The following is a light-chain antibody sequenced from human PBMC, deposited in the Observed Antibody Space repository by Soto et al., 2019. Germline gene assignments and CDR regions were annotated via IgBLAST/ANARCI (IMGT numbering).Light chain of an antibody. Sequence: QSVLTQPASVSGSPGQSITISCTGTSSDVGRYNYVSWYQQHPGKAPKLIIYEVSNRPSGVSHRFSGSKSGNTASLTISGLQAEDEAHYYCNSYASGTTQLFGGGTKLTVL. J-gene: IGLJ3*02. V-gene: IGLV2-14*01. CDR3: NSYASGTTQL. CDR2: EVS. CDR1: SSDVGRYNY.